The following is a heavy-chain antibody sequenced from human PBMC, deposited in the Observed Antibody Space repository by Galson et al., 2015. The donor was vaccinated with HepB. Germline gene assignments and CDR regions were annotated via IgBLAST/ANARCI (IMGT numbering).Heavy chain of an antibody. V-gene: IGHV3-7*01. CDR1: GFSIYSDW. CDR2: MNQDGRLK. Sequence: SLRLSCAASGFSIYSDWMSWVRQAPGKGLEWVANMNQDGRLKYYVDSVRGRFTISRDDTKNSLYLQMNNLRAEDTAVYYCGKSMDVWGQGTTVTVSS. J-gene: IGHJ6*02. CDR3: GKSMDV.